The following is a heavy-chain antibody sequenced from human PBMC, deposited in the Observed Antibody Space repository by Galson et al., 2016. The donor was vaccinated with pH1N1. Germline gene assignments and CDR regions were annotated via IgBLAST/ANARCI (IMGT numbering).Heavy chain of an antibody. CDR3: ASPAIVRGVVYYHYGMDV. V-gene: IGHV1-69*13. CDR2: IIPIFGTT. D-gene: IGHD3-10*01. Sequence: SVKVSCKAFGGTFSNSAVSWVRQAPGQGLEWMGGIIPIFGTTNYAQKIQGRVTITADQITSTSYMELSSLRSEDTAIYYCASPAIVRGVVYYHYGMDVWGQGTTVTVSS. J-gene: IGHJ6*02. CDR1: GGTFSNSA.